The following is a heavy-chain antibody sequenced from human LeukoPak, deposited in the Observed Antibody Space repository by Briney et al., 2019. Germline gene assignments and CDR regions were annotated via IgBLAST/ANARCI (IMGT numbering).Heavy chain of an antibody. CDR3: ARAFGDEPGSFDY. D-gene: IGHD4-17*01. Sequence: SETLSLTCAVYGGSFSGYYWSWIRQPPGKGLEWIGEINHSGSTNYNPSLKSRVTISVDTSKNQFSLKLSSVTAADTAVYYCARAFGDEPGSFDYWGQGTLVTVSS. V-gene: IGHV4-34*01. J-gene: IGHJ4*02. CDR2: INHSGST. CDR1: GGSFSGYY.